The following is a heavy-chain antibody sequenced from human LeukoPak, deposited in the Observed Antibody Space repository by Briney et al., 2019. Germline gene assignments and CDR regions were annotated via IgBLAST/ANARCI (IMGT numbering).Heavy chain of an antibody. CDR2: IYYSGST. J-gene: IGHJ5*02. V-gene: IGHV4-59*01. CDR1: GGSISSDY. CDR3: WFDP. Sequence: SETLSLTCTVSGGSISSDYWSWFRQPPGKGLEWIGYIYYSGSTNYNPSLKSRVTISVDTSKNQFSLKLSSVTAADMAVYLNWFDPWGQGTLVTVSS.